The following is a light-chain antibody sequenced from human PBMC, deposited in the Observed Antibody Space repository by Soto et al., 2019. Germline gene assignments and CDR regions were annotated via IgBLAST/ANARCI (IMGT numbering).Light chain of an antibody. Sequence: DIPMTQSPSSLSASVGDRVTITCRASQSISSYLNWYQQKPGQAPKLLIYVASSLQSGVPSRFSGSGSGTDFTLTISSLQPEDFATYYCQQSYSTPRTFGQGTKVEIK. CDR1: QSISSY. J-gene: IGKJ1*01. V-gene: IGKV1-39*01. CDR2: VAS. CDR3: QQSYSTPRT.